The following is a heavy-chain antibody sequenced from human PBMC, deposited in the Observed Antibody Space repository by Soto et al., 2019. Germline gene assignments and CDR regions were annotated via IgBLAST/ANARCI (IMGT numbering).Heavy chain of an antibody. CDR1: GFTFSSYA. D-gene: IGHD3-22*01. V-gene: IGHV3-23*01. Sequence: EVQLLESGGGLVQPGGSLRLSCAASGFTFSSYAMSWVRQAPGKGLEWVSAISGSGGSTYYADSVKGRFTISRDNSKNTLYLQMNSLRAEDTAVYYCAKEGVLYYYDSSGYSGPNDAFDIWGQGTMVTVSS. CDR2: ISGSGGST. J-gene: IGHJ3*02. CDR3: AKEGVLYYYDSSGYSGPNDAFDI.